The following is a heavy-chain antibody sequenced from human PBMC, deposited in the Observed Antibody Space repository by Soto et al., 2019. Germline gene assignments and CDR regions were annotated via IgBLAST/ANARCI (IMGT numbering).Heavy chain of an antibody. Sequence: ESGGGVVQPGRSLRLSCAASGFTFSSYAMHWVRQAPGKGLEWVAVISYDGSNKYYADSVKGRFTISRDNSKNTLYLQMNSLRAEDTAVYYCAREGDSGSYPRPAAFDIWGQGTMVTVSS. CDR3: AREGDSGSYPRPAAFDI. CDR2: ISYDGSNK. D-gene: IGHD1-26*01. V-gene: IGHV3-30-3*01. J-gene: IGHJ3*02. CDR1: GFTFSSYA.